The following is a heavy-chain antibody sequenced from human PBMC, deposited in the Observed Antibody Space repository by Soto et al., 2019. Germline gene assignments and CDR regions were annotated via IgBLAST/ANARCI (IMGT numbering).Heavy chain of an antibody. V-gene: IGHV4-34*01. CDR2: INHSGST. D-gene: IGHD3-10*01. Sequence: QVQLQQWGAGLLKPSETLSLTCAVYGGSFSGYYWSSIRQPPGKGLEWIGEINHSGSTNYNPSLKGRVTISVDTSKNQFSLKLSSVTAADTAVYYCARVVSFPHMVRGVPRRNYNWFDPWGQGTLVTVSS. CDR1: GGSFSGYY. CDR3: ARVVSFPHMVRGVPRRNYNWFDP. J-gene: IGHJ5*02.